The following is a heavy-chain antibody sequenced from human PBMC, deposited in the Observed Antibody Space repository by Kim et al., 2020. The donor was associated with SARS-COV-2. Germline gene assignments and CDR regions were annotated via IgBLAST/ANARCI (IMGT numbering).Heavy chain of an antibody. Sequence: SETLSLTCSVSGASVSSGSAYWTWIRQTPERGLEWIGYVYPSGTTNYHPSFKSRVTISLDTSKNHFSLNLTSVTAADSAVYYCARDRPVSGSVGYYLDFWGQGVLVTVSS. V-gene: IGHV4-61*01. D-gene: IGHD3-22*01. CDR1: GASVSSGSAY. CDR2: VYPSGTT. CDR3: ARDRPVSGSVGYYLDF. J-gene: IGHJ4*02.